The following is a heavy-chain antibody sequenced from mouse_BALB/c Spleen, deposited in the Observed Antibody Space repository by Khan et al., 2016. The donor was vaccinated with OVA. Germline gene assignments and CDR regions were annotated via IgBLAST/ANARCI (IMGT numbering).Heavy chain of an antibody. Sequence: EVQLQESGPGLVKPSQSLSLTYTVTGYSITSEYAWNWIRHFPGNKLEWMGYINYSGNTRNNPFLKSRISITRDTYKNLFFLQLNSVTTENTATYYCTRKDYYDYDPFPYWGQGTLVTVAA. J-gene: IGHJ3*01. CDR3: TRKDYYDYDPFPY. D-gene: IGHD2-4*01. CDR1: GYSITSEYA. CDR2: INYSGNT. V-gene: IGHV3-2*02.